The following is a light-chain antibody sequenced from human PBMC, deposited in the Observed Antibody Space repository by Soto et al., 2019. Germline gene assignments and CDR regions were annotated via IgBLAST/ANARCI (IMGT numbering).Light chain of an antibody. CDR1: QSISSW. J-gene: IGKJ2*01. Sequence: DIQMTQSPSTLSASIGDRVTITCRASQSISSWLAWYQQKPGKAPKLLIYKASTLESGVPSRFSGSGSGTEFTLTISSLQPDDFATYYCQQYNTYPYTFGQGTKLEIK. CDR3: QQYNTYPYT. CDR2: KAS. V-gene: IGKV1-5*03.